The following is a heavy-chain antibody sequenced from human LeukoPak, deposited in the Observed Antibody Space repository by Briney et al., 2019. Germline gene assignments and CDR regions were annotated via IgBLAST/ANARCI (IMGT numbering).Heavy chain of an antibody. CDR2: IYYSGST. J-gene: IGHJ4*01. D-gene: IGHD2-15*01. CDR1: GVSISSYY. V-gene: IGHV4-59*08. Sequence: SETLSLTCTVSGVSISSYYWSWIWRPPPKGLEWIGYIYYSGSTNNNPSLKSRVTISVATSTNQFSLNLSSVTAADMAVYYCARQRSYYCSGGNCYLYYFDCWGQGILVAVSS. CDR3: ARQRSYYCSGGNCYLYYFDC.